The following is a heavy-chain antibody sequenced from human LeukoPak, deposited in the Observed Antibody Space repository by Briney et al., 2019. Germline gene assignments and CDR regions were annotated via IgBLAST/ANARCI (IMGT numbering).Heavy chain of an antibody. CDR3: AREESGSYHY. Sequence: SETLSLTCTVSGGYISSYYWSWIRQPPAKGLEWIGYIYYSGITNYNPSLLGRVTISVDTSKNQFSLKLSSVTAADTAVYYCAREESGSYHYWGQGTLVTVSS. CDR2: IYYSGIT. D-gene: IGHD1-26*01. CDR1: GGYISSYY. J-gene: IGHJ4*02. V-gene: IGHV4-59*01.